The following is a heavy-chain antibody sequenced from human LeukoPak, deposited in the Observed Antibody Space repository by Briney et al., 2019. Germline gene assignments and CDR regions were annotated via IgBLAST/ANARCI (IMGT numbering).Heavy chain of an antibody. J-gene: IGHJ4*02. D-gene: IGHD3-10*01. V-gene: IGHV1-18*01. CDR3: ARDRVFGGSYYWVY. Sequence: ASVKVSCQASGYTFTSYGIRWVRQAPGQGLEGMGWISAYNGNTNYAQKLQGRVTMTTDTSTSTAYMELRSLRSDDTAVYYCARDRVFGGSYYWVYWGQGTLVTVSS. CDR2: ISAYNGNT. CDR1: GYTFTSYG.